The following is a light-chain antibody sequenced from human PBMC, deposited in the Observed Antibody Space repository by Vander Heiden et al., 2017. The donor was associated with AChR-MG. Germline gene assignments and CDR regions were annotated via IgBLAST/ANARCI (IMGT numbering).Light chain of an antibody. CDR2: GAS. CDR3: QHYGNSSRT. J-gene: IGKJ1*01. CDR1: QFVSSNY. V-gene: IGKV3-20*01. Sequence: IVLTQSPGTLSLSPGETVTLSCRASQFVSSNYLAWYQHKPGQAPTLLIFGASIRATGIPARFSGSGSGTDFTLTISRLEPEDFAVYYCQHYGNSSRTFGQGTRVEV.